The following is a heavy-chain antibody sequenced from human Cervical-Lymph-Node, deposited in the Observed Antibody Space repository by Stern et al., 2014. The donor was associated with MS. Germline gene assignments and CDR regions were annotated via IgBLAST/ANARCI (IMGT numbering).Heavy chain of an antibody. Sequence: VQLVESGGDLVQPGGSLRLSCAASGFTFSNYWMQWVRQAPGKGLVCVSHINSDGSSTTYADSVKGRFTTSRDNAKNTLYLQMDDLRAEDTAVYFCVRDNYGTDYWGQGTLVTVSS. J-gene: IGHJ4*02. D-gene: IGHD3-16*01. CDR2: INSDGSST. V-gene: IGHV3-74*03. CDR1: GFTFSNYW. CDR3: VRDNYGTDY.